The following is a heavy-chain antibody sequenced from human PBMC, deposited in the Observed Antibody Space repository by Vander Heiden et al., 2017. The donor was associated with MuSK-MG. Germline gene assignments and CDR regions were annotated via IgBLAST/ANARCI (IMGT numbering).Heavy chain of an antibody. J-gene: IGHJ6*03. Sequence: QVQLVESGGGVVQPGRSLRLSCSASGFTFSDNAIHWVRQATGTGLEWGAVIWGDASQKYYAESVQGRFTISRDNSKNTLYLQMNSLRAEDTAIYYCVRGSYNYMDVWGRGTTVTVSS. CDR3: VRGSYNYMDV. CDR1: GFTFSDNA. CDR2: IWGDASQK. V-gene: IGHV3-33*01.